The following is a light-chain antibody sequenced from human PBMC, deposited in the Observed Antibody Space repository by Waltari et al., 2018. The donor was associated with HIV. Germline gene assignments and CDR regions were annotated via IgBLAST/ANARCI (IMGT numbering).Light chain of an antibody. Sequence: QSALTQPPSASGSPGQSVTISCIGTTSDVGGYDHVSCYQQHPGKAPKILLYEVVKRPSGVPDRFSGSKSGNTASLTVSGLQADDEADYYCISYAGVANRWVFGGGTKLTVL. CDR2: EVV. CDR3: ISYAGVANRWV. J-gene: IGLJ3*02. V-gene: IGLV2-8*01. CDR1: TSDVGGYDH.